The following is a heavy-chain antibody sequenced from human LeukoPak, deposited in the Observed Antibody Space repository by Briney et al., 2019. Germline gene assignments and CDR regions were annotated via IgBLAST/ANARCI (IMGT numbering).Heavy chain of an antibody. CDR2: IIPIFGTA. D-gene: IGHD3-22*01. V-gene: IGHV1-69*13. Sequence: SVKVSCKASGGTLSSYAISWVRQAPGQGLEWMGGIIPIFGTANYAQKFQGRVTITADESTSTAYMELSSLRSEDTAVYYCARDYYDSSGYTNWFDPWGQGTLVTVSS. CDR3: ARDYYDSSGYTNWFDP. J-gene: IGHJ5*02. CDR1: GGTLSSYA.